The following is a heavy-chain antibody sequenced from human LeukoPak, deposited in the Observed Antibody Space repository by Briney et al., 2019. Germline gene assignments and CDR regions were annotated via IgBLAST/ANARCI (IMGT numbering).Heavy chain of an antibody. CDR3: ARGNVVITNWFDP. CDR1: GYTFTSYD. CDR2: MNPNSGNT. Sequence: ASVKVSCKASGYTFTSYDINGVRQATGQGLEWMGWMNPNSGNTGYAQKFQGRVTITRNTSISTAYMELSSLRSEDTAVYYCARGNVVITNWFDPWGQGTLVTVSS. V-gene: IGHV1-8*03. J-gene: IGHJ5*02. D-gene: IGHD3-22*01.